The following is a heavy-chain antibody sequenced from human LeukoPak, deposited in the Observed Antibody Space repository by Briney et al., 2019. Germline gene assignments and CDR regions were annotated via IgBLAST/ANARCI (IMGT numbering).Heavy chain of an antibody. V-gene: IGHV4-59*01. CDR1: GGSISSYY. CDR3: ATLGDRYCSSTSCYTGFDY. CDR2: IYYSGST. D-gene: IGHD2-2*02. J-gene: IGHJ4*02. Sequence: PSETLSLTRTVSGGSISSYYWSWIRQPPGKGLEWIGYIYYSGSTNYNPSLKSRVTISVDTSKNQFSLKLSSVTAADTAVYYCATLGDRYCSSTSCYTGFDYWGQGTLVTVSS.